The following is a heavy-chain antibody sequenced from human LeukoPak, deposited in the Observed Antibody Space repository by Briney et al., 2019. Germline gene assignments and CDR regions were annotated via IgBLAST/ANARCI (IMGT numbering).Heavy chain of an antibody. V-gene: IGHV4-34*01. Sequence: PSETLSLTCAVYGGSFSGYYWSWIRQPPGKGLEWIGETNHSGSTNYNPSLKSRVTISVDTSKNQFSLKLSSVTAADTAMYYCARGVLRYFDWLFVSVSYFDYWGQGTLVTVSS. CDR1: GGSFSGYY. J-gene: IGHJ4*02. D-gene: IGHD3-9*01. CDR3: ARGVLRYFDWLFVSVSYFDY. CDR2: TNHSGST.